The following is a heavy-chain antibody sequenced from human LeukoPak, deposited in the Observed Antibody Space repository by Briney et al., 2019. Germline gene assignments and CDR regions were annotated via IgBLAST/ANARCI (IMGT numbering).Heavy chain of an antibody. CDR2: IIPIFGTA. CDR3: AREKRGSGSYSDY. CDR1: GGTFSTYA. J-gene: IGHJ4*02. D-gene: IGHD1-26*01. V-gene: IGHV1-69*13. Sequence: SVKVSCKASGGTFSTYAISWVRPAPGQGLEWMGGIIPIFGTANYAQKFQGRVTITADESTSTAYMELSSLRSEDTAVYYCAREKRGSGSYSDYWGQGTLVTVSS.